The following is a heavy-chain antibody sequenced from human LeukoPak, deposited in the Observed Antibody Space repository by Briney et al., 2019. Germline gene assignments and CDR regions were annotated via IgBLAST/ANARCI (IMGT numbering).Heavy chain of an antibody. V-gene: IGHV1-69*02. J-gene: IGHJ5*02. Sequence: ASVKLSCNASGGTFSSYTISRERQAPGQGIEWMGRIIPILGIANYAQKFPGRVTTTVDKSTSTAYMELSSLRSEDTAVYYCARSPGMATTYNWFDPWGQGTLVTVSS. CDR3: ARSPGMATTYNWFDP. CDR2: IIPILGIA. D-gene: IGHD5-24*01. CDR1: GGTFSSYT.